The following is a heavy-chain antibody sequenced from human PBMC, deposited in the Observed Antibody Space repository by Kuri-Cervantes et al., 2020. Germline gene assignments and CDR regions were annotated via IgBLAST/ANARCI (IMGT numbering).Heavy chain of an antibody. CDR3: AKARRYYYDSSGLFDY. J-gene: IGHJ4*02. V-gene: IGHV3-43D*04. Sequence: GESLKISCAASGFTFDDYAMHWVRQAPGKGLEWVSLISWDGGSTYYADSVKGRFTISRDNSKNTLYLQMNSLRAEDTAVYYCAKARRYYYDSSGLFDYWGQGTLVTVSS. CDR2: ISWDGGST. CDR1: GFTFDDYA. D-gene: IGHD3-22*01.